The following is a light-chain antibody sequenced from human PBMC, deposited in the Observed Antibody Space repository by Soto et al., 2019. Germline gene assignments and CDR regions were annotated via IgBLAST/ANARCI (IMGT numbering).Light chain of an antibody. CDR2: DIS. J-gene: IGLJ3*02. CDR1: TGAVTSSHY. CDR3: LLFYNGPRV. Sequence: QAVVTQEPSLTVSPGGTVTLTCGSSTGAVTSSHYPYWIQQKTGQAPRSLIYDISDKPSWTPARFSGSLLGGKAALTLSGAQPEYEAAYYCLLFYNGPRVFGGGTKLTVL. V-gene: IGLV7-46*01.